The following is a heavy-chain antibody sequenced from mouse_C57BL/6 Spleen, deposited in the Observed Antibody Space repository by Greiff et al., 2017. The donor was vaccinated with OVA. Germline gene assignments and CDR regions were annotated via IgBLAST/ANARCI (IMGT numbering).Heavy chain of an antibody. D-gene: IGHD1-1*01. J-gene: IGHJ2*01. CDR2: ILPGSGST. CDR3: ARSRGTTVVATDY. CDR1: GYTFTGYW. V-gene: IGHV1-9*01. Sequence: VQLQQSGAELMKPGASVKLSCKATGYTFTGYWIEWVKQRPGHGLEWIGEILPGSGSTNYNEKFKGKATFTADTSSSTAYMQLSSLTSEDSAVYYCARSRGTTVVATDYWGQGTTLTVSS.